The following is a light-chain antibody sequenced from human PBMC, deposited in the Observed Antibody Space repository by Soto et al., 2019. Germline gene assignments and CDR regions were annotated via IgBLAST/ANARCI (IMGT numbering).Light chain of an antibody. V-gene: IGKV1-5*01. CDR1: QSISSR. CDR3: QQYNTYRT. J-gene: IGKJ1*01. Sequence: DIQLTQSPPTLSASVGDRVTITCRASQSISSRLAWYQQKPGKAPRLLIFGASSLQSGVPSRFSGSGSGTEFTLTISSLQPEDFATYYCQQYNTYRTFGQGTKVEI. CDR2: GAS.